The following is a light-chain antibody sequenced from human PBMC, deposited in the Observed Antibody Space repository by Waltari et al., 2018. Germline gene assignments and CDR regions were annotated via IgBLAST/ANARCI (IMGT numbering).Light chain of an antibody. CDR3: EQSNSFPFT. V-gene: IGKV1-39*01. Sequence: DIQMTQSPSSLSASVGDRVTITCRARQSISDYLNWYQHKPGKAPRLLIYSASTVQSGVPSRFSGSGSGTDFTLIISSLQPEDFATYYCEQSNSFPFTFGPGTKVDVK. CDR1: QSISDY. J-gene: IGKJ3*01. CDR2: SAS.